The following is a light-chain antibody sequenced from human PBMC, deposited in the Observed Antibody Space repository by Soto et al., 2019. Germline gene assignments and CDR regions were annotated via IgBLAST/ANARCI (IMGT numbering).Light chain of an antibody. CDR1: QSVSSSY. Sequence: IVLTQSQGTLPCSPLEIATPSSRPTQSVSSSYLTWYQQKPGQAPRLLIYGASSRATGIPDRFSGSGSGTDFTLTISRLEPEDFAVYYCHQYSNWPPWTFGQGTQVEIK. CDR2: GAS. CDR3: HQYSNWPPWT. J-gene: IGKJ1*01. V-gene: IGKV3-20*01.